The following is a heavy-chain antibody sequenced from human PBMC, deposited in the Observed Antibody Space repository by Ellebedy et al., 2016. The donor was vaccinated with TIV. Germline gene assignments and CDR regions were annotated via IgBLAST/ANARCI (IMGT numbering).Heavy chain of an antibody. V-gene: IGHV3-7*01. CDR3: ARDHQHAYENGWDVFDY. J-gene: IGHJ4*02. Sequence: GESLKISXAASGFSFSSYWMAWVRQAPGKGLEWVANIKLDGSAKYYVDSVKGRFTISRDNTKNSLFLQMNSLRVEDTAVYYCARDHQHAYENGWDVFDYWGQGALVSISP. CDR2: IKLDGSAK. CDR1: GFSFSSYW. D-gene: IGHD3-16*01.